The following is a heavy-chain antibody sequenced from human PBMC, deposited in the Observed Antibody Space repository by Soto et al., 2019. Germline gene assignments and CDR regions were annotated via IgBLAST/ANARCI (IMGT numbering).Heavy chain of an antibody. J-gene: IGHJ6*02. CDR1: GFTFSDYG. D-gene: IGHD1-7*01. Sequence: PGGSLRLSCAASGFTFSDYGMHWVRQAPGKGLEWVAVIWYDGSNKYYANSVKGRFTISRDNSKNTLYLQINSLRAEDTAVYLCAREGFNGGSVGTFYYYYGMDVWGQGTTVTVSS. V-gene: IGHV3-33*01. CDR2: IWYDGSNK. CDR3: AREGFNGGSVGTFYYYYGMDV.